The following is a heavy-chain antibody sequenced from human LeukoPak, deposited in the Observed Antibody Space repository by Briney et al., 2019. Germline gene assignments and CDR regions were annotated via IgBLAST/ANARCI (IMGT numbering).Heavy chain of an antibody. CDR2: ISAYIGNT. V-gene: IGHV1-18*01. CDR3: ARVFGYSSGWHHFDF. Sequence: ASVKVSCKASGYTFTSYGISWVRQAPGQGLEYMGWISAYIGNTNYAQKVEGRVTMTTDTSTSTAYMELRSLRSDDTAVYYCARVFGYSSGWHHFDFWGQGTLVTVSS. J-gene: IGHJ4*02. CDR1: GYTFTSYG. D-gene: IGHD6-19*01.